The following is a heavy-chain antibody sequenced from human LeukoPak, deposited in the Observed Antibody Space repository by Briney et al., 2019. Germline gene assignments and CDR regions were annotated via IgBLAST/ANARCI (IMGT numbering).Heavy chain of an antibody. CDR1: GGSISSSNW. J-gene: IGHJ3*02. D-gene: IGHD2-15*01. Sequence: PSETLSLTCAVSGGSISSSNWWSWVRQPPGKGLEWIGEIYHSGSTNYNPSLKSRVTISEDTSKNQFSLKLRSMTAADTAIYYCARLLNDAFDIWGQGTMVTVSS. CDR3: ARLLNDAFDI. V-gene: IGHV4-4*02. CDR2: IYHSGST.